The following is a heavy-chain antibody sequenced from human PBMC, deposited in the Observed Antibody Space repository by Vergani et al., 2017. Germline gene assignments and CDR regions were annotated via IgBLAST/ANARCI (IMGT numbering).Heavy chain of an antibody. V-gene: IGHV3-30*03. CDR2: ISYDGTQK. CDR3: ATQSCGTPGCQIGYFRE. CDR1: GFTSSYYG. Sequence: QVHLVESVGGVVQPGRSLRLSCVVSGFTSSYYGMHWVRQAPGKGLEWVAVISYDGTQKYYADSVKGRFTISRDNSKSTLYLQMNSLRTEDTAVYYCATQSCGTPGCQIGYFREWGQGTLVTVPS. D-gene: IGHD1-1*01. J-gene: IGHJ1*01.